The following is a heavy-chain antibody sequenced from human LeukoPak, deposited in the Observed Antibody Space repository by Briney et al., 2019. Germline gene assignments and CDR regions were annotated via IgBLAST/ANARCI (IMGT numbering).Heavy chain of an antibody. J-gene: IGHJ4*02. CDR3: AKDGFRDFWSGGLYYFDY. V-gene: IGHV3-9*03. D-gene: IGHD3-3*01. CDR1: GFTFDDYA. Sequence: GGSLRLSCAASGFTFDDYAMHWVRQAPGKGLEWVSGISWNSGSIGYADSVKGRFTISRDNAKNSLYLQMNSLRAEDMALYYCAKDGFRDFWSGGLYYFDYWGQGTLVTVSS. CDR2: ISWNSGSI.